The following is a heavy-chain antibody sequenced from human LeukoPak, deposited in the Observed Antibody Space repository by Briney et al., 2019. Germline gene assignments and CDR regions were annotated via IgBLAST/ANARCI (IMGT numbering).Heavy chain of an antibody. CDR3: ARDLPLSGHWPGGYYYYGMDV. Sequence: SETLSLTCTVSGGSVSSGSYYWSWIRQPPGKGLEWIGYIYYSGSTNYNPSLKSRVTISVDTSKNQFSLKLSSVTAADTAVYYCARDLPLSGHWPGGYYYYGMDVWGQGTTVTVSS. J-gene: IGHJ6*02. CDR1: GGSVSSGSYY. D-gene: IGHD3-22*01. CDR2: IYYSGST. V-gene: IGHV4-61*01.